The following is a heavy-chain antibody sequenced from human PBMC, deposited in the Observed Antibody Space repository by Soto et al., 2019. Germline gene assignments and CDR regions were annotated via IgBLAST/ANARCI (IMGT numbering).Heavy chain of an antibody. CDR2: FSNNLGYI. CDR1: GFNFGRYN. CDR3: ASQLYCSGNNCAARNSDY. Sequence: PGGSLRLSCAASGFNFGRYNMNWVRQAPGKGLEWVSSFSNNLGYIYYADSVRGRFTISRDNAKSSLYLQMNSLRAEDTAVYYCASQLYCSGNNCAARNSDYWGPGTLVTVSS. D-gene: IGHD2-15*01. J-gene: IGHJ4*02. V-gene: IGHV3-21*04.